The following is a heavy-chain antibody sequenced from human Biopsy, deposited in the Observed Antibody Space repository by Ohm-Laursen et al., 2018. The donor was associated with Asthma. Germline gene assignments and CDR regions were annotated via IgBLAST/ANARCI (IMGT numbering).Heavy chain of an antibody. CDR3: ARKAGSCISRTCYSLDF. CDR1: GGTFNTYV. V-gene: IGHV1-69*01. CDR2: VNSVFGTT. J-gene: IGHJ4*02. Sequence: GSSVKVSCKSLGGTFNTYVIGWVRQAPGQGLEWMGGVNSVFGTTTYPQKFQDRVTITADDSTSTVYIELSSLRSEDTAVYYCARKAGSCISRTCYSLDFWGQGTLVTGSS. D-gene: IGHD2-2*01.